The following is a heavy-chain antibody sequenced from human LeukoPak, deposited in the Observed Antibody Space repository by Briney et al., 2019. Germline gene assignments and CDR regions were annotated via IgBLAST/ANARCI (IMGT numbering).Heavy chain of an antibody. J-gene: IGHJ4*02. D-gene: IGHD7-27*01. CDR2: ISSSSSYI. CDR3: ASGERGFDY. V-gene: IGHV3-21*01. CDR1: GFTFSSYS. Sequence: GGSLRLSCAASGFTFSSYSMNWVRQAPGKGLEWVSSISSSSSYIYHADSVKGRFTISRKNAKSSFYLQMNSLRAGDTAVYYCASGERGFDYWGQGTLVTVSS.